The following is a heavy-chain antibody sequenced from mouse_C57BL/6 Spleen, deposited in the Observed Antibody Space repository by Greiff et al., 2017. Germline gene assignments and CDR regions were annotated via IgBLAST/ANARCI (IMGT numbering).Heavy chain of an antibody. V-gene: IGHV1-69*01. J-gene: IGHJ2*01. CDR3: ARYSVYYFDY. CDR2: IDPSDSYT. CDR1: GYTFTSYW. D-gene: IGHD2-12*01. Sequence: VQLQQPGAELVMPGASVKLSCTASGYTFTSYWMHWVKQRPGQGLEWIGEIDPSDSYTNYNQKFKGKSTLTVDKSSSTAYMQLSSLTSEDSAVYYCARYSVYYFDYWGQGTTLTVSS.